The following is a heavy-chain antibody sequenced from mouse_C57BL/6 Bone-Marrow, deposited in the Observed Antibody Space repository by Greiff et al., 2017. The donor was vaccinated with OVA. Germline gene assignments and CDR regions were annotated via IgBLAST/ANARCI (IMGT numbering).Heavy chain of an antibody. D-gene: IGHD1-1*01. Sequence: VQLQQSGPELVKPGASVKISCKASGYTFTDYYMNWVKQSHGKSLEWIGDINPNNGGTSYNQKFKGKATLTVDKSSSTAYMELRSLTSEDSAVYYCARGDYYGSSPPWFAYWGQGTLVTVSA. V-gene: IGHV1-26*01. CDR2: INPNNGGT. CDR1: GYTFTDYY. CDR3: ARGDYYGSSPPWFAY. J-gene: IGHJ3*01.